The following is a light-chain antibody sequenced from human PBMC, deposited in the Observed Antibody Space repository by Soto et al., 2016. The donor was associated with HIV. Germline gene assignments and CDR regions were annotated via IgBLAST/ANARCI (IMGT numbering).Light chain of an antibody. Sequence: DIQMTQSPYALSASVGDRVTFTCRASQSISGFLAWYQQKPGKAPKLLIFKASSLQFGAPSRFSGSASGTDFTLTISSLQPDDFATYYCQQYNAYSPTFGEGPRWRSN. CDR3: QQYNAYSPT. J-gene: IGKJ4*01. CDR1: QSISGF. CDR2: KAS. V-gene: IGKV1-5*03.